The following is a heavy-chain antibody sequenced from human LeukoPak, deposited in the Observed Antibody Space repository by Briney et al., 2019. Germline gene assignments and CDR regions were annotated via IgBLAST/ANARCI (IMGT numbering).Heavy chain of an antibody. CDR2: IYPDVSDT. CDR3: ARQGGYSGYDLDS. Sequence: GESLKISCKGSGYSFNSYWIAWVRPMPGQGLGWMGIIYPDVSDTKYSPSFQGQVTMSADKSISTAYLQWSILKASDTAMYYCARQGGYSGYDLDSWGQGTLVTVSS. V-gene: IGHV5-51*01. CDR1: GYSFNSYW. J-gene: IGHJ4*02. D-gene: IGHD5-12*01.